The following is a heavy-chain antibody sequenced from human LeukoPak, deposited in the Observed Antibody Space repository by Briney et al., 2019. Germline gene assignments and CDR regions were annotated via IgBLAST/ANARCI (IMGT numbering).Heavy chain of an antibody. CDR2: IRYDGRIE. J-gene: IGHJ4*02. V-gene: IGHV3-30*02. Sequence: GGSLRLSCAASGFSFSNSEMHWVRQAPGKGLGWVSFIRYDGRIEYYAKSVKGRFSISRVNSMNTLFLQMNSLRPEDTAIYYCAKESSGGRSLDQWGQGILVTVSS. CDR1: GFSFSNSE. D-gene: IGHD6-19*01. CDR3: AKESSGGRSLDQ.